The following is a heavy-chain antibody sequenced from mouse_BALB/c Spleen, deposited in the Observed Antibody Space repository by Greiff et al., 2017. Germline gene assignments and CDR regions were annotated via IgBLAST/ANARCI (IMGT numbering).Heavy chain of an antibody. J-gene: IGHJ4*01. V-gene: IGHV1S81*02. Sequence: QVQLQQPGAELVKPGASVKLSCKASGYTFTSYWMHWVKQRPGQGLEWIGEINPSNGRTNYNEKFKSKATLTVDKSSSTAYMQLSSLTSEDSAVYYCARRREYAMDYWGQGTSVTVSS. CDR2: INPSNGRT. CDR3: ARRREYAMDY. CDR1: GYTFTSYW.